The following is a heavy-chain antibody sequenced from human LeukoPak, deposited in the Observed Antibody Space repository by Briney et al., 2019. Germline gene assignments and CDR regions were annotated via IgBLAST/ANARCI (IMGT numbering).Heavy chain of an antibody. CDR2: INGDGSST. V-gene: IGHV3-74*01. D-gene: IGHD1-1*01. Sequence: GGSLRLSCAASGFTFSRNWMHWVRQAPGKGLVWVSRINGDGSSTNYADSVKGRFTISRDNAKNTLSLQMNSPRAEDTAVYYCVRTIGTTVFDYWGQENLVTVSS. J-gene: IGHJ4*02. CDR1: GFTFSRNW. CDR3: VRTIGTTVFDY.